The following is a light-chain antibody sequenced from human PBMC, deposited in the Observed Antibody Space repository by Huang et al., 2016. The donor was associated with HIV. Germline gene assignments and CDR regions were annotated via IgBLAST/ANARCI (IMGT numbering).Light chain of an antibody. CDR2: GAS. Sequence: EIVLTQSPDTLSLSPGERATVSCRASQSVTRNYLAWYQQRPGEAPKLLIYGASTRATGIPDRLSGGGSGTDFTLTISRLAPEDFAVYYCHQFGSSPPYSFGQGTKLEIK. CDR3: HQFGSSPPYS. CDR1: QSVTRNY. J-gene: IGKJ2*03. V-gene: IGKV3-20*01.